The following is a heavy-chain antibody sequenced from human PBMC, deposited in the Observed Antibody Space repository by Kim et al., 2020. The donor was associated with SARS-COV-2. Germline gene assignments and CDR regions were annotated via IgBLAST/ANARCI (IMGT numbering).Heavy chain of an antibody. Sequence: EGTKYTPSLKGRVTISAATSKTQFSLKLSSVTAEDTAVYYCARGTPLDYWGQGTLVTVSS. V-gene: IGHV4-31*02. CDR2: EGT. CDR3: ARGTPLDY. J-gene: IGHJ4*02.